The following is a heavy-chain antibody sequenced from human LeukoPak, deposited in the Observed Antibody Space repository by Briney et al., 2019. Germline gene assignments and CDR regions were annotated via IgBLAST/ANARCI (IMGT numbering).Heavy chain of an antibody. Sequence: PGGSLRLSCAAPGFTFSNYAMHWVRQAPGKGLEWVALISYDGSVEKNAASVKGRFTISRDNSKNTLYLQMNSLRTEDTAVYYCARALGSSWDSSLDSWGQGTLVPVSS. CDR2: ISYDGSVE. CDR1: GFTFSNYA. J-gene: IGHJ4*02. V-gene: IGHV3-30*04. CDR3: ARALGSSWDSSLDS. D-gene: IGHD6-13*01.